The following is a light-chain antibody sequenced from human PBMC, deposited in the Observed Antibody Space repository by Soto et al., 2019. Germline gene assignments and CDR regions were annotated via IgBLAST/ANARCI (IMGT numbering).Light chain of an antibody. J-gene: IGKJ1*01. V-gene: IGKV1-5*01. CDR1: QSISTW. CDR2: DVS. CDR3: QHYNSYSEA. Sequence: DIPMTQSPSTLSASLGDSVTITCRASQSISTWLAWYQQKPGKAPKLLIYDVSSLESGVPSRFSGSGSGTEFTLTISSLQPDDFATYYCQHYNSYSEAFGQGPKVDIK.